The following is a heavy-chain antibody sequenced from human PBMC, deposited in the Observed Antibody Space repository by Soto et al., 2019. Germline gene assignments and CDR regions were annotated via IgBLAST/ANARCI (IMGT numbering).Heavy chain of an antibody. CDR1: GGSISSYY. CDR2: IYYSGST. CDR3: ARERRKATDAITTVREGKYGMDV. J-gene: IGHJ6*02. V-gene: IGHV4-59*01. Sequence: PSETLSLTCTVSGGSISSYYWSWIRQPPGKGLEWIGYIYYSGSTYYNPSLKSRVTISVDTSKNQFSLKLSSVTAAYTAVYFCARERRKATDAITTVREGKYGMDVRGQGTAVTVSS. D-gene: IGHD3-10*01.